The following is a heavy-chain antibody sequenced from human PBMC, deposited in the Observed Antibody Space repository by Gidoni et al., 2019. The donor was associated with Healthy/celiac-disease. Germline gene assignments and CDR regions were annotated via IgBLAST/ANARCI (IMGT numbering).Heavy chain of an antibody. D-gene: IGHD3-22*01. V-gene: IGHV4-34*01. CDR1: GGSFSGYY. Sequence: QVQLQQWGAGLFKPSETLSLTCAVYGGSFSGYYWSWLRQPPGKGLEWIGEINHSGSTNYNPSLKSRVTISVDTSKNQFSLKLSSVTAADTAVYYCARGKKHYDRVWYFDLWGRGTLVTVSS. CDR3: ARGKKHYDRVWYFDL. CDR2: INHSGST. J-gene: IGHJ2*01.